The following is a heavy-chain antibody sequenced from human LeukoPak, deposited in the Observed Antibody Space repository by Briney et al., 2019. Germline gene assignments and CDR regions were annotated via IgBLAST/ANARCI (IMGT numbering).Heavy chain of an antibody. V-gene: IGHV3-23*01. CDR3: AKLGLWFGEPDDAFDI. CDR2: ISGSGGST. Sequence: GGSLRLSCAASGFTFSSYSMNWVRQAPGKGLEWVSAISGSGGSTYYADSVKGRFTISRDNSKNTLYLQMNSLRAEDTAVYYCAKLGLWFGEPDDAFDIWGQGTMVTVSS. D-gene: IGHD3-10*01. J-gene: IGHJ3*02. CDR1: GFTFSSYS.